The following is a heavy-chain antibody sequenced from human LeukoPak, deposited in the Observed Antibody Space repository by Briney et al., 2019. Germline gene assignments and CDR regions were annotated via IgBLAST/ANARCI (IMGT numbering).Heavy chain of an antibody. CDR3: ARDRRSSSWYRRAFDI. V-gene: IGHV3-7*01. J-gene: IGHJ3*02. D-gene: IGHD6-13*01. CDR1: GFTFSSYW. Sequence: SGGSLRLSCAASGFTFSSYWMSWVRQAPGKGLEWVANIKQDGSEKYYVDSAKGRFTISRDNAKNSLYLQMNSLRAEDTAVYYCARDRRSSSWYRRAFDIWGQGTMVTVSS. CDR2: IKQDGSEK.